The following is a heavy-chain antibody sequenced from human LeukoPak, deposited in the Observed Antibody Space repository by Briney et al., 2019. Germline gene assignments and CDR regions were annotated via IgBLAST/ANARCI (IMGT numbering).Heavy chain of an antibody. V-gene: IGHV3-23*01. CDR1: GFTFTHYA. Sequence: GGSLRLSCAASGFTFTHYAMRWVRQDAGKGLEWVTGNSGSGGGTYYADSVKGRFTISRDNSKNTQYLQMKSLRGENTDVYDCAKDPHNYYDSSGYYPNWFDPWGQGTLVTVSS. D-gene: IGHD3-22*01. CDR2: NSGSGGGT. J-gene: IGHJ5*02. CDR3: AKDPHNYYDSSGYYPNWFDP.